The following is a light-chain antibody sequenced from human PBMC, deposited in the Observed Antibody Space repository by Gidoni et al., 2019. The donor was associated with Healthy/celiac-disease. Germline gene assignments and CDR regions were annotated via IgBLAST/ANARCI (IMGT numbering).Light chain of an antibody. Sequence: QSALTQPAPVSGSPGHSITISCTGTSSDVGGYNYVSWYQQHPGKAPKLMIYDVSNRPSGVSNRFSGSKSGNTASLTISGLQAEDEADYYCSSYTSSSVVFGGGTKLTVL. V-gene: IGLV2-14*01. CDR3: SSYTSSSVV. J-gene: IGLJ2*01. CDR2: DVS. CDR1: SSDVGGYNY.